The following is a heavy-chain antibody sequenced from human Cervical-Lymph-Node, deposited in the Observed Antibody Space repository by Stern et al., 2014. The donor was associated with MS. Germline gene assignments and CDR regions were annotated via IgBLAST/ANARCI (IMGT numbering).Heavy chain of an antibody. CDR1: GYTFTTYA. CDR3: ARDTMIRV. J-gene: IGHJ4*02. D-gene: IGHD3-10*01. CDR2: ISAYNGNT. Sequence: QMQLVQSGAEVKKPGASVKVSCKASGYTFTTYAINWVRQAPGQGLEWMGWISAYNGNTKYSQKLQGRVTMTTDTSTNTAYMELRSLRSDDTAVYYCARDTMIRVWGQGTLVTVSS. V-gene: IGHV1-18*01.